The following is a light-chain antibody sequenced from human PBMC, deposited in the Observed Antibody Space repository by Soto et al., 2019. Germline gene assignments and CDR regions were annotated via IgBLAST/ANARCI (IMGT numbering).Light chain of an antibody. Sequence: QSALTQPASVSGSPGQSITISCTGTSSDVGSYNLVSWYQQHPGKAPKLMIDEGSKRPSGVSNRFSGSKSGNTASLTISGIQGEDEADYDCCSYAGSSTFVVFGGGTKLTVL. CDR2: EGS. J-gene: IGLJ2*01. V-gene: IGLV2-23*03. CDR3: CSYAGSSTFVV. CDR1: SSDVGSYNL.